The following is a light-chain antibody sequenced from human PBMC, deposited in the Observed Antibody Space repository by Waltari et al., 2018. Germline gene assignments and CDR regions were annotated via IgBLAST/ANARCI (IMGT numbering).Light chain of an antibody. Sequence: DVVMIQSPLSLPVTLGQPASISCRSSQGLVYRDGNTSLAWFHQRPGQSPRRLIYKVSNRDSGVPDRFSGSGSGSDFTLKISRVEADDVGIYYCMQGSHWPPAAFGQGTKVEIK. V-gene: IGKV2-30*01. CDR2: KVS. CDR3: MQGSHWPPAA. J-gene: IGKJ1*01. CDR1: QGLVYRDGNTS.